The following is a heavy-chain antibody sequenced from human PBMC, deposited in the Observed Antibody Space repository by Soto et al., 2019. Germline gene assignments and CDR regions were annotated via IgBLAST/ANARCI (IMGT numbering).Heavy chain of an antibody. CDR2: IIPIFGTA. J-gene: IGHJ4*02. V-gene: IGHV1-69*13. D-gene: IGHD3-22*01. Sequence: SVKVSCKASGGTFSSYAISWVRQAPGQGLDWMGGIIPIFGTANYAQKFQGRVTITADESTSTAYMELSSLRSEDTAVYYCARGYYDSSGYQATDYWGQGTLVTVSS. CDR3: ARGYYDSSGYQATDY. CDR1: GGTFSSYA.